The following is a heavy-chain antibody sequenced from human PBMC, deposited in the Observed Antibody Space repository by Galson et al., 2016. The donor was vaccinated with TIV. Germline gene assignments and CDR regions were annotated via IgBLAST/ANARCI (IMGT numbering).Heavy chain of an antibody. CDR1: GYSFASYW. CDR2: IYPGDSDT. Sequence: QSGAEVKKPGESLKISCKGSGYSFASYWIGWVRQMPVKGLECMGVIYPGDSDTRYSPTFQGQVTISADKSLSTAYLQWSSLKASDTAMYYCAREPRSGNYFDYWGQGALVTVSS. J-gene: IGHJ4*02. CDR3: AREPRSGNYFDY. V-gene: IGHV5-51*03. D-gene: IGHD2-15*01.